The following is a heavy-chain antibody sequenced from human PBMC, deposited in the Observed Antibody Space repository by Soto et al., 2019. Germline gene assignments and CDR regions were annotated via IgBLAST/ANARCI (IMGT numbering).Heavy chain of an antibody. CDR1: GFTFSSYG. CDR2: IWYDGSNK. J-gene: IGHJ4*02. D-gene: IGHD3-22*01. V-gene: IGHV3-33*01. CDR3: ARDEEPYYYDSSPTIY. Sequence: PGGSLRLSCAASGFTFSSYGMHWVRQAPGKGLEWVAVIWYDGSNKYYADSVKGRFTISRDNSKNTLYLQMNSLRAEDTAVYYCARDEEPYYYDSSPTIYWGQGTLVTVSS.